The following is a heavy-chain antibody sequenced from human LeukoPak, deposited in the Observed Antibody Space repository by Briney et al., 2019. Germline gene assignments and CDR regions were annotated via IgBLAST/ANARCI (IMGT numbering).Heavy chain of an antibody. D-gene: IGHD2-15*01. CDR1: GFTFSSYW. J-gene: IGHJ4*02. Sequence: GGSLRLSCAASGFTFSSYWMHWVRQAPGKGLEWVSAISGTGNRTYYADSVKGRFTISRDNSKNTLYLQMNSPRAEDTAVYYCAKWGCSGGSCYPFDYWGQGTLVTVSS. V-gene: IGHV3-23*01. CDR3: AKWGCSGGSCYPFDY. CDR2: ISGTGNRT.